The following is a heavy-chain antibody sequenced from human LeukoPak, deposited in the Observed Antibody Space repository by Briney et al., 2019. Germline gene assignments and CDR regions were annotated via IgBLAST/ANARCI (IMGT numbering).Heavy chain of an antibody. CDR2: IYYSGTT. Sequence: PSETLSLTCTVSGGSISSDYWSWIRQSPGKGLEWIGYIYYSGTTSYNPSLKSRVTISLDTSKNQFSLKLSSVTAADTAVYYCARQYSSGYFFLDYWGQGTLVAVSS. D-gene: IGHD6-25*01. J-gene: IGHJ4*02. CDR3: ARQYSSGYFFLDY. V-gene: IGHV4-59*01. CDR1: GGSISSDY.